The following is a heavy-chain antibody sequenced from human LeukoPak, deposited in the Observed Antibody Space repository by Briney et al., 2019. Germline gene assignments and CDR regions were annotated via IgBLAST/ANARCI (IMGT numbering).Heavy chain of an antibody. CDR2: IKSKTDGGTT. V-gene: IGHV3-15*01. J-gene: IGHJ4*02. D-gene: IGHD5-18*01. Sequence: GGSLRLSCAASGFTFSNAWMSWVRQAPGKGLEWVGRIKSKTDGGTTDYAAPVKGGFTISRDDSKNTLYLQMNSLKTEDTAVYYCTTDHEGTAMVQGGYWGQGTLVTVSS. CDR1: GFTFSNAW. CDR3: TTDHEGTAMVQGGY.